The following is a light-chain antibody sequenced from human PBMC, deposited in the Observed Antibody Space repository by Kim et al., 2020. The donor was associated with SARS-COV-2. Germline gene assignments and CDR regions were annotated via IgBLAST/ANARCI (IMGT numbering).Light chain of an antibody. CDR2: YDS. CDR3: QVWDSSSDHYV. J-gene: IGLJ1*01. Sequence: SYELTQPPSVSVAPGKTARITCGGNNIGSKSVHWYQQKPGQAPVLVIYYDSDRPSGIPERFSGSNSGNTATLTISRVEAGYEADYYCQVWDSSSDHYVFG. V-gene: IGLV3-21*04. CDR1: NIGSKS.